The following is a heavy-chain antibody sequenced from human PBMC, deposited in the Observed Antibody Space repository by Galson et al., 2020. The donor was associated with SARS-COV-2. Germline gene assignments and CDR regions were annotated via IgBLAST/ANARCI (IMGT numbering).Heavy chain of an antibody. V-gene: IGHV4-39*07. CDR3: ASGVTMFSYYSYGMDV. CDR1: GGSITSSSYY. Sequence: SETLSLTCTVSGGSITSSSYYWGWIRQSPGKGLEWIVSIYHSGSTYYNPSLKSRVTISVDTSKNQFSLKLTSVTAADTAVYYCASGVTMFSYYSYGMDVWGQGTAVTVSS. J-gene: IGHJ6*02. D-gene: IGHD3-10*02. CDR2: IYHSGST.